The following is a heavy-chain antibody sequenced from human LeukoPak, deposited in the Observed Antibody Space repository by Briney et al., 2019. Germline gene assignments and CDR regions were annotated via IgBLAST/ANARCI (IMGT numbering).Heavy chain of an antibody. V-gene: IGHV1-8*01. CDR3: ARGKIAVAGTLVY. CDR2: MNPNSGNT. J-gene: IGHJ4*02. CDR1: GYTFTRYD. Sequence: ASVKVSCKASGYTFTRYDINWVRQATVQGLEWMGWMNPNSGNTGYTQKFQGRVTMTRNTSISTAYMELSSLRSEDTAVYYCARGKIAVAGTLVYWGQGTLVTVSS. D-gene: IGHD6-19*01.